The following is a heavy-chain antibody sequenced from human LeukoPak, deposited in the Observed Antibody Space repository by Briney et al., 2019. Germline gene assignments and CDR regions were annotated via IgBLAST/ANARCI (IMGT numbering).Heavy chain of an antibody. D-gene: IGHD3-22*01. V-gene: IGHV4-31*03. Sequence: SETLSLTCTVSGGSISSGGYYWSWIRQHPGKGLKWIGYIYYSGSTYYNPSLKSRVTISVDTSKNQFSLKLSSVTAADTAVYYCARVGYYDSSGYYLADYWGQGTLVTVSS. J-gene: IGHJ4*02. CDR3: ARVGYYDSSGYYLADY. CDR1: GGSISSGGYY. CDR2: IYYSGST.